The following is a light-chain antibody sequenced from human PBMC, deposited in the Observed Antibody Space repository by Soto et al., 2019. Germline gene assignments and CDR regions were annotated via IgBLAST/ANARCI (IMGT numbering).Light chain of an antibody. CDR1: QRVSSGY. Sequence: EIVLTQSPGTLSLSPGERATLSCRASQRVSSGYLAWYQQKPGQAPRLLIYGASNRATDIPDRFSGRGSGTDFTLTISRLEPEDFAVYYCQQYGSSLITFGQGTRLEIK. CDR2: GAS. CDR3: QQYGSSLIT. J-gene: IGKJ5*01. V-gene: IGKV3-20*01.